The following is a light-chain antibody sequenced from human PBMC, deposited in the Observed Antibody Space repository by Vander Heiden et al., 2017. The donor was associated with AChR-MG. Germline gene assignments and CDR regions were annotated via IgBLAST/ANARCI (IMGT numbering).Light chain of an antibody. J-gene: IGLJ3*02. V-gene: IGLV2-14*01. Sequence: SALTQPASVSGSPGPSITISCTGTSSDVGGYNYVSWYQQHPGKAPKLMIYDVSKRPSGVSNRFSGSKSGNTASLTISGLQAEDEADYYCSSYTSSSTRVFGGGTKLTVL. CDR2: DVS. CDR1: SSDVGGYNY. CDR3: SSYTSSSTRV.